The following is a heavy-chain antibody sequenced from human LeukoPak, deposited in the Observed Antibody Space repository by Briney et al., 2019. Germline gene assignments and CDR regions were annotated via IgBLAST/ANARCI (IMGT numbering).Heavy chain of an antibody. CDR3: ARAFYGDNFDY. V-gene: IGHV4-59*01. Sequence: PSETLSLTCTVSGGSISSYYWSWIRQPPGKGLEWIGYIYYSGSTNYNPSLKSRVTISVDTSKNQFSLKLSSVTAADTAVYYCARAFYGDNFDYWGQGTLVTVSS. CDR2: IYYSGST. J-gene: IGHJ4*02. D-gene: IGHD4-17*01. CDR1: GGSISSYY.